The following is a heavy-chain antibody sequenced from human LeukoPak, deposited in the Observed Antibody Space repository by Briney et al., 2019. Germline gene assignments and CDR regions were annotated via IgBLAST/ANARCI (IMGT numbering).Heavy chain of an antibody. CDR2: INPNSGGT. V-gene: IGHV1-2*02. CDR3: ARAGFGSGWYGYDY. CDR1: GYTFTGYY. D-gene: IGHD6-19*01. Sequence: ASVKVSCKASGYTFTGYYMHWVRQAPGQGLEWMGWINPNSGGTNYAQKFQGRVTMTRDTSISTAYMELRSLRSDDTAVYYCARAGFGSGWYGYDYWGQGTLVTVSS. J-gene: IGHJ4*02.